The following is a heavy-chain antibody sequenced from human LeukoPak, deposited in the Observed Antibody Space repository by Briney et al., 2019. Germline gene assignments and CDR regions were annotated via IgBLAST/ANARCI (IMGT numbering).Heavy chain of an antibody. D-gene: IGHD3-9*01. CDR2: ISSSSTSI. CDR1: GFTFSNYS. Sequence: GGSLRLSCAASGFTFSNYSVSWVRRAPGKGLEWVSSISSSSTSIYYADSVKGRFTISRDNAKNSLYLQMSSLRAEDTAVYYCAGMTADVLTAYPFDYWGQGTLVTVSS. J-gene: IGHJ4*02. CDR3: AGMTADVLTAYPFDY. V-gene: IGHV3-21*01.